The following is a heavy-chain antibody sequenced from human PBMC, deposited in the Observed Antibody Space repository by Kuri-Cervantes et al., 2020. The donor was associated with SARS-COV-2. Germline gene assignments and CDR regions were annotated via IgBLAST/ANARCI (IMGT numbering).Heavy chain of an antibody. D-gene: IGHD3-16*01. CDR2: IWYDGSNK. CDR3: AREWLGGVTRGIDY. Sequence: GGSLRLSCAASGFTFSSYGMNWVRQAPGKGLEWVAVIWYDGSNKYYTDSVKGGFTISRDNSKNPLYLQMNSLKAADTSVYYSAREWLGGVTRGIDYWGQGTMVTVSS. J-gene: IGHJ4*02. V-gene: IGHV3-33*01. CDR1: GFTFSSYG.